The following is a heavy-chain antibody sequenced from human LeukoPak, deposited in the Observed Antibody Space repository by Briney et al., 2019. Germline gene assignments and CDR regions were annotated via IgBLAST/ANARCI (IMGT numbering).Heavy chain of an antibody. D-gene: IGHD2-2*01. CDR2: ISAYNGNT. V-gene: IGHV1-18*01. CDR1: GGTFSSYA. CDR3: ARVSDIVVVPAAHDY. Sequence: ASVKVSCKASGGTFSSYAINWVRQAPGQGLEWMGWISAYNGNTNYAQKLQGRVTMTTDTSTSTAYMELRSLRSDDTAVYYCARVSDIVVVPAAHDYWGQGTLVTVSS. J-gene: IGHJ4*02.